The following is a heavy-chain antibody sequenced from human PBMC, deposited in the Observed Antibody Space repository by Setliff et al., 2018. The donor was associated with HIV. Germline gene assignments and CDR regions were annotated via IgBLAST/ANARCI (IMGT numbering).Heavy chain of an antibody. CDR2: IEGDGTTT. D-gene: IGHD3-22*01. V-gene: IGHV3-74*01. CDR3: VRVVVIMGTGPHLDY. CDR1: GFTFSDHW. J-gene: IGHJ4*02. Sequence: EGSLRLSCAASGFTFSDHWMHWVRQTPGRGLEWVSYIEGDGTTTNYADFVRGRFTISRDNAKNTLFLQMNSLRADDTAVYYCVRVVVIMGTGPHLDYWGQGALVTVSS.